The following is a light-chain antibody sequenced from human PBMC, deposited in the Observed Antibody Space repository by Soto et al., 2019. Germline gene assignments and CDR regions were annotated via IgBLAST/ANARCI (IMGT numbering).Light chain of an antibody. V-gene: IGKV3-20*01. CDR2: SDS. CDR3: QQYGRSLTWT. CDR1: QSVISNY. Sequence: EVVLTQSPGTVSLSPGERVTLSCRASQSVISNYLAWYQQRPGQAPRLRIYSDSSRATGIPDRVSGSGSGKEFNHRISILEPEDFAFSYSQQYGRSLTWTLGQGTKVEMK. J-gene: IGKJ1*01.